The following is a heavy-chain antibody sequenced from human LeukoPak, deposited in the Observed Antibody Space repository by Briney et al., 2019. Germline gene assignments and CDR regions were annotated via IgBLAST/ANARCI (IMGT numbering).Heavy chain of an antibody. V-gene: IGHV4-39*01. CDR3: ARFIDEIDNWFDP. CDR1: GGSISSSSYY. D-gene: IGHD3-16*02. Sequence: SETLSLTCTVSGGSISSSSYYWGWIRQPPGKGLEWIGSIYYSGSTYYNPSLKSRVTISVDTSKNQFSLKLSSVTAADTAVYYCARFIDEIDNWFDPWGQGTLVTVSS. J-gene: IGHJ5*02. CDR2: IYYSGST.